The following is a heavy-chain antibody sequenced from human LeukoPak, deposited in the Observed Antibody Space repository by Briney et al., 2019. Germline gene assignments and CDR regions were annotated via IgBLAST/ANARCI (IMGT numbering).Heavy chain of an antibody. CDR3: ARARNSGSRVFDL. CDR2: IYHSGST. CDR1: GYSISRGYY. D-gene: IGHD4-23*01. V-gene: IGHV4-38-2*01. J-gene: IGHJ2*01. Sequence: SETLSLTCAVSGYSISRGYYWGWIRQPPGKGLEWIGSIYHSGSTYYNPSLKSRVTISVDTSKNQFSLKLSSVTAADTAVYYCARARNSGSRVFDLWGRGTLVTVSS.